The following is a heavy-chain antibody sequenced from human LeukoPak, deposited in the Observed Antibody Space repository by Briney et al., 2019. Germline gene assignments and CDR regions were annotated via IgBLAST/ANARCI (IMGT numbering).Heavy chain of an antibody. CDR3: ARILEGYHYYMDV. D-gene: IGHD6-13*01. Sequence: PGGSLRLSCAASGFTFSSYAMSWVRQAPGKGLQWVSYIDTGGSITYYAGSVKGRFTISRDNAKNSLYLQMNSLRVEDTAVYYCARILEGYHYYMDVWGKGTTVTVSS. CDR1: GFTFSSYA. CDR2: IDTGGSIT. J-gene: IGHJ6*03. V-gene: IGHV3-48*04.